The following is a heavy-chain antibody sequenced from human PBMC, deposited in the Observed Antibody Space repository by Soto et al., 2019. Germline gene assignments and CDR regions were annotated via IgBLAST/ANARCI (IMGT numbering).Heavy chain of an antibody. Sequence: QVHLIQSGAEVKKPGSSVKVSCKAAGGTFNTYTLFWVRQAPGHGLEWMGRIIPMLPVTNSAQKFQGRLTLTAHKSTGTAFMELTSLTSDDTAVYYCSIGSWSAETFDVWAQGTMVTVSS. V-gene: IGHV1-69*02. CDR3: SIGSWSAETFDV. CDR2: IIPMLPVT. CDR1: GGTFNTYT. D-gene: IGHD2-2*01. J-gene: IGHJ3*01.